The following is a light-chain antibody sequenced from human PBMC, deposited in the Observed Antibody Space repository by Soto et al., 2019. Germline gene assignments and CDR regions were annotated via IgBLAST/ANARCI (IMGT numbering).Light chain of an antibody. CDR1: SSDVGGYKY. V-gene: IGLV2-14*01. CDR3: TSYTNIDTWV. Sequence: QSALTQPASVSGSPGQSITITYAGTSSDVGGYKYVSWYQQHPDKAPKLMIYEVINRPSGVSNRFSGSKSGNTASLSISGLQAEDEADYYCTSYTNIDTWVFGGGTKLTVL. CDR2: EVI. J-gene: IGLJ3*02.